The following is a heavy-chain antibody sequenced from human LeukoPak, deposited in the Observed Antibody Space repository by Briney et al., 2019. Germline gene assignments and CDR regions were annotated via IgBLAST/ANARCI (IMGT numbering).Heavy chain of an antibody. V-gene: IGHV4-34*01. J-gene: IGHJ5*02. CDR1: GGSFSGYY. CDR3: ASPYCSGGSCNANWFDP. D-gene: IGHD2-15*01. Sequence: TSETLSLTCAVYGGSFSGYYWSWIRQPPGKGLEWIGEINHSGSTNYNPSLKSRVTISVDTSKNQFSLKLSSVTAADTAVYYCASPYCSGGSCNANWFDPWGQGTLVTVSS. CDR2: INHSGST.